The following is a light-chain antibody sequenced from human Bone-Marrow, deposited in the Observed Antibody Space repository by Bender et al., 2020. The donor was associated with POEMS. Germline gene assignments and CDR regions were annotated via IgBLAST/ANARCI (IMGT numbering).Light chain of an antibody. V-gene: IGLV4-69*01. CDR3: QTWGTGIRV. J-gene: IGLJ2*01. Sequence: QLVVTQSPSASASLGGSVRLTCTLTSGYSTYAIAWHQHHPESGPRYLMRLNSDGSHSKGDGIPDRFSGSSSGAERYLTISSLESEDEADYYCQTWGTGIRVFGGGTKLTVL. CDR2: LNSDGSH. CDR1: SGYSTYA.